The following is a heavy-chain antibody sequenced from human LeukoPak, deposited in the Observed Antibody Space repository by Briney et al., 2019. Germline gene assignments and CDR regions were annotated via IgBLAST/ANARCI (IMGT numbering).Heavy chain of an antibody. CDR3: AKDRPNYYGSNGHYYRRDGDY. CDR1: GFTFSIYA. CDR2: ITSSGDGT. Sequence: PGGSLRLSCAASGFTFSIYAMSWVRQAPGKGLQWVSSITSSGDGTYYADSVKGRFTISRGNSENMLYLQMNSLRVEDTAVYFCAKDRPNYYGSNGHYYRRDGDYWGQGTLVTVSS. D-gene: IGHD3-22*01. J-gene: IGHJ4*02. V-gene: IGHV3-23*01.